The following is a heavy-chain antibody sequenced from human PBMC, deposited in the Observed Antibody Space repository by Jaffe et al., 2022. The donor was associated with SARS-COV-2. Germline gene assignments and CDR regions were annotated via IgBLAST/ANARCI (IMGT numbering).Heavy chain of an antibody. V-gene: IGHV3-30*04. CDR2: ISYDGSNK. CDR1: GFTFSSYA. Sequence: QVQLVESGGGVVQPGRSLRLSCAASGFTFSSYAMHWVRQAPGKGLEWVAVISYDGSNKYYADSVKGRFTISRDNSKNTLYLQMNSLRAEDTAVYYCARDPTTVVEYYFDYWGQGTLVTVSS. J-gene: IGHJ4*02. D-gene: IGHD4-17*01. CDR3: ARDPTTVVEYYFDY.